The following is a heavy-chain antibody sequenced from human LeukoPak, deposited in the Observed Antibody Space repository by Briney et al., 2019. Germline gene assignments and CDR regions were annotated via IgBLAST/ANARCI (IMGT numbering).Heavy chain of an antibody. Sequence: SETLSLTCTVSGYSISSGYYWGWIRQPPGKGLEWIGSIYHSGSTYYNPSLKSRVTISVDTSKNQFSLKLSSVTAADTAVYYCARDFRREYLDYWGQGTLVTVSS. CDR2: IYHSGST. CDR3: ARDFRREYLDY. D-gene: IGHD1-14*01. J-gene: IGHJ4*02. V-gene: IGHV4-38-2*02. CDR1: GYSISSGYY.